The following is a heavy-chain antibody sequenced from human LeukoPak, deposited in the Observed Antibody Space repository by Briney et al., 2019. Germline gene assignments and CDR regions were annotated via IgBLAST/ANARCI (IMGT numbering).Heavy chain of an antibody. D-gene: IGHD6-6*01. V-gene: IGHV1-2*02. CDR1: GYTFTGYY. CDR2: INPNSGGT. J-gene: IGHJ4*02. CDR3: ASSPLSFNSSSSVY. Sequence: ASVKVSCKASGYTFTGYYMHWVRQAPGQGLEWMGWINPNSGGTNYAQKFQGRVTMTRDTSISTAYMELSRLRSDDTAVYYCASSPLSFNSSSSVYWGQGTLVTVSS.